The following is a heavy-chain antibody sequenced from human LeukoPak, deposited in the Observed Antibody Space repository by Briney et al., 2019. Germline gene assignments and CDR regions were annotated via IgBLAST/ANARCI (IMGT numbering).Heavy chain of an antibody. D-gene: IGHD5-18*01. V-gene: IGHV3-48*03. Sequence: PGGSLRLSCAASGFTFSSYEMNWVRQAPGKGLEWVSYISSSGSTIYYADSVKGRFTISRDNAKNSLYLQVNSLRAEDTAVYYCARVSAMVYRGLYYWGQGTLVTVSS. J-gene: IGHJ4*02. CDR1: GFTFSSYE. CDR3: ARVSAMVYRGLYY. CDR2: ISSSGSTI.